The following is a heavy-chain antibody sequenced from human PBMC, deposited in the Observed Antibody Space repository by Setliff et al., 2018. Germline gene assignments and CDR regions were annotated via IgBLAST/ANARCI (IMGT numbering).Heavy chain of an antibody. J-gene: IGHJ4*02. V-gene: IGHV3-30*02. D-gene: IGHD3-16*01. CDR1: GFAFSSYG. CDR2: IRFDGTNK. Sequence: LRLSCAASGFAFSSYGMHWVRQAPGKGLEWVAFIRFDGTNKYSAHSVRGRFTISRDNSKNTLSLQLNSLRAGDTAVYYCVRMQGGGSTLGAIDHWGQGTLVTVSS. CDR3: VRMQGGGSTLGAIDH.